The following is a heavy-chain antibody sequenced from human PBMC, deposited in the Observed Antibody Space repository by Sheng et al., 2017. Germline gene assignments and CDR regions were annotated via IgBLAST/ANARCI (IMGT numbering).Heavy chain of an antibody. J-gene: IGHJ6*01. D-gene: IGHD6-13*01. CDR1: GGTFSSYA. V-gene: IGHV1-69*01. CDR2: IIPIFGTA. Sequence: QVQLVQSGAEVKKPGSSVKVSCKASGGTFSSYAISWVRQAPGQGLEWMGGIIPIFGTANYAQKFQGRVTITADESTSTAYMELSSLRSEDTAVYYCANDRWQQLVARDYYYYGYGRLGAKGPRSPSPQ. CDR3: ANDRWQQLVARDYYYYGYGR.